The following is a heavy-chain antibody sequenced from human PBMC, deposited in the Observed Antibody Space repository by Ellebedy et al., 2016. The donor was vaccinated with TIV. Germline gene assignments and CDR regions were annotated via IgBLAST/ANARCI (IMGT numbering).Heavy chain of an antibody. D-gene: IGHD1-26*01. Sequence: PGGSLRLSCAASGFTFSTYGMNWVRQAPGKGLEWVSYISGSGSVTHSADSVKGRFTISRDNAKNSLYLQMNNVRAEDTALYYCARDYEVGAGKPYYFDSWGQGTLVAVSS. J-gene: IGHJ4*02. CDR2: ISGSGSVT. CDR3: ARDYEVGAGKPYYFDS. V-gene: IGHV3-48*04. CDR1: GFTFSTYG.